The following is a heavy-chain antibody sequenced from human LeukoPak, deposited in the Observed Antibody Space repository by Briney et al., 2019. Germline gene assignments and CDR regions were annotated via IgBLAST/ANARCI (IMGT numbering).Heavy chain of an antibody. V-gene: IGHV4-34*01. D-gene: IGHD3-10*01. J-gene: IGHJ4*02. CDR3: ARGFRSTMVRGGTKTPFDY. Sequence: SETLSLTCAVYGGSFSGYYWSWIRQPPGKGLEWIGEINHSGSTNYNPSLKSRVTISVDTSKNQFSLKLSSATAADTAVYYCARGFRSTMVRGGTKTPFDYWGQGTLVTVSS. CDR1: GGSFSGYY. CDR2: INHSGST.